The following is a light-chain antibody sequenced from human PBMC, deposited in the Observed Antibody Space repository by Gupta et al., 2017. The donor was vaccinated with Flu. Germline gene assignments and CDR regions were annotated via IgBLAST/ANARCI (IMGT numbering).Light chain of an antibody. J-gene: IGKJ1*01. CDR3: MQGSRWPWA. CDR2: QVS. V-gene: IGKV2-30*01. Sequence: DVVMTQSPLSLPVTLGKPASISCRSSQSRVYSDGNTYLHWFQQRPGQSPRRLIYQVSHRESGVPDRFSGSGSGTDFILKISRVEAEDVGVYYCMQGSRWPWAFGQGTKVEIK. CDR1: QSRVYSDGNTY.